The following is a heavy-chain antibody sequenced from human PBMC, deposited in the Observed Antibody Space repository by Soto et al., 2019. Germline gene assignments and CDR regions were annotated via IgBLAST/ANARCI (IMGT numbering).Heavy chain of an antibody. CDR1: GCSLSSSSYY. CDR2: IYYSGST. Sequence: SETLSPTCTFSGCSLSSSSYYWGWIRQPPGKGLEWIGIIYYSGSTYYTPSLKSRVTISVDTSKNQFSLKLSSVTAADTAVYYCARRGIVGAGYFDYWGQGALVTV. V-gene: IGHV4-39*01. J-gene: IGHJ4*02. CDR3: ARRGIVGAGYFDY. D-gene: IGHD1-26*01.